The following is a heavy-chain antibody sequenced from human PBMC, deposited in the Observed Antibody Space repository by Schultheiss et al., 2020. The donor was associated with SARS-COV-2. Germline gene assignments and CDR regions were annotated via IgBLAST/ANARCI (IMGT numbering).Heavy chain of an antibody. V-gene: IGHV4-34*01. Sequence: SETLSLTCTVSGGSINNGGYYWSWIRQPPGKGLEWIGEINHSGSTNYNPSLKSRVTISVDTSKNQFSLKVSSVTAADTAVYYCARDYSSGSRYYYGMDVWGQGTTVTVSS. J-gene: IGHJ6*02. D-gene: IGHD6-19*01. CDR2: INHSGST. CDR3: ARDYSSGSRYYYGMDV. CDR1: GGSINNGGYY.